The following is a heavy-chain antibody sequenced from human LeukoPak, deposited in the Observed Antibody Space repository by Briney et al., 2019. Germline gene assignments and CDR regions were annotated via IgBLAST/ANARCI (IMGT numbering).Heavy chain of an antibody. CDR1: GFTFSSYA. V-gene: IGHV3-23*01. D-gene: IGHD6-19*01. CDR3: AKDQYSSGWYYFDY. J-gene: IGHJ4*02. Sequence: PGGSLRLSCAASGFTFSSYAMSWVRQAPGKGLEWVSVISGSGGSTYYADSVKGRFTISRDNSKNTLYLQMNSLRAEDTAVYYCAKDQYSSGWYYFDYWGQGTLVTLSS. CDR2: ISGSGGST.